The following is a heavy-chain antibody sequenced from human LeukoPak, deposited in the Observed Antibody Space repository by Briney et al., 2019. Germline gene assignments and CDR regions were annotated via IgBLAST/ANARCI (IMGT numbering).Heavy chain of an antibody. CDR1: GGTFSSYA. CDR3: ATSPYSSAWYNWDY. J-gene: IGHJ4*02. V-gene: IGHV1-69*13. Sequence: SVKVFCKASGGTFSSYAVSWVRQAPGQGLEWMGGIIPIFGTANYAQKFQGRVTITADESTSTAYMELSSLRSEDTAVYYCATSPYSSAWYNWDYWGQGTLVTVSS. CDR2: IIPIFGTA. D-gene: IGHD6-19*01.